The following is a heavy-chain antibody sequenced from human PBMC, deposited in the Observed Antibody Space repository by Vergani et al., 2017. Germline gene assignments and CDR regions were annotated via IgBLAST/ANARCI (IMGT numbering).Heavy chain of an antibody. CDR2: ISPGASTV. Sequence: LEESGGGSVKPGGSLRLSCAASGFKFSDHYMSWIRQAPGKGLEWVSHISPGASTVSYTDSVTGRFTGSRDNDNNSLTLDMTTLRVEDTAVYYCAKNPXISTTRHYDAMDVWGQGTTVTV. V-gene: IGHV3-11*04. CDR1: GFKFSDHY. J-gene: IGHJ6*02. CDR3: AKNPXISTTRHYDAMDV. D-gene: IGHD1-1*01.